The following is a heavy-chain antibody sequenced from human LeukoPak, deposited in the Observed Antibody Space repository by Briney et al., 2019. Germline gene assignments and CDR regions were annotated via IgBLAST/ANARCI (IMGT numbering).Heavy chain of an antibody. Sequence: ASVKVSCKASGYTFTSNYIHWVRQAPGQGLEWMGMIYPRDGSTSYAQKLQGRVTMTTDTSTSTAYMELRSLRSDDTAVYYCARTPGGYCSSTSCYSAWFDPWGQGTLVTVSS. CDR1: GYTFTSNY. D-gene: IGHD2-2*02. V-gene: IGHV1-46*01. CDR3: ARTPGGYCSSTSCYSAWFDP. CDR2: IYPRDGST. J-gene: IGHJ5*02.